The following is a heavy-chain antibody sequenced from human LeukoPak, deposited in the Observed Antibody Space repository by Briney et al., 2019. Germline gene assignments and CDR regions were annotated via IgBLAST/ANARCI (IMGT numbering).Heavy chain of an antibody. CDR3: ARQDGYGPYFDY. V-gene: IGHV4-4*07. D-gene: IGHD5-24*01. CDR2: IYTTGST. J-gene: IGHJ4*02. CDR1: DGSMISYH. Sequence: SETLSLTCSVSDGSMISYHWSWIRQPAGKGLEWIGRIYTTGSTDYNPSLMSRVTMSVDTSKNQFSLKLRSVTAADTAVYYCARQDGYGPYFDYWGQGTLVTVSS.